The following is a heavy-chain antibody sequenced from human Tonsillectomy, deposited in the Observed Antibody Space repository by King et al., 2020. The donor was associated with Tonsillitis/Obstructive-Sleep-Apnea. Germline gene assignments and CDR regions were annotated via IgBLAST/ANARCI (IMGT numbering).Heavy chain of an antibody. V-gene: IGHV3-64D*06. CDR1: GFTFGSYA. CDR3: VKELSSSDYEYYYYYGMDV. J-gene: IGHJ6*02. Sequence: VQLVESGGGLVQPGGSLRLSCSASGFTFGSYAMHWVRQAPGKGLEYVSAISSNGGSTYYADSVKGRFTISRDNSKNTLYLQMSSLRAEDTAVYYCVKELSSSDYEYYYYYGMDVWGQGTTVTVSS. D-gene: IGHD3-16*01. CDR2: ISSNGGST.